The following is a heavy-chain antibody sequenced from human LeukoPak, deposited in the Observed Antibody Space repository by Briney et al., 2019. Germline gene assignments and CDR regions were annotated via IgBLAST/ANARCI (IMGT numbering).Heavy chain of an antibody. CDR3: ARLPYYYGSGSHYYYGMDV. V-gene: IGHV4-59*08. D-gene: IGHD3-10*01. J-gene: IGHJ6*02. CDR1: GGSISSYY. CDR2: ISYSGST. Sequence: SETLSLTCTVSGGSISSYYWSWIRQPAGKGLEWIGYISYSGSTNYNPSLKSRVTISVDTSKNQFSLKLSSVTAADTAVYYCARLPYYYGSGSHYYYGMDVWGQGTTVTVSS.